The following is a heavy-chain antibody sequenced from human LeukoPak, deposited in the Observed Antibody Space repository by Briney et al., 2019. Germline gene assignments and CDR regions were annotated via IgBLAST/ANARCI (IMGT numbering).Heavy chain of an antibody. CDR1: GFTFSSYG. Sequence: GGSLRLSCAASGFTFSSYGMHWVRQAPGKGLEWVAVIWYDGSNKYYADSVKGRFTISRDNSKNTLYLQMNSLRAEDTAVYYCARYYLALLGGAPYDAFDIWGQGTMVTVSS. J-gene: IGHJ3*02. CDR3: ARYYLALLGGAPYDAFDI. D-gene: IGHD1-26*01. CDR2: IWYDGSNK. V-gene: IGHV3-33*01.